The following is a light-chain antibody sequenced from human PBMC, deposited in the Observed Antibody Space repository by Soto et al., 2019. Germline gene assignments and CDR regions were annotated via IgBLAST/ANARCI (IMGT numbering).Light chain of an antibody. CDR3: QVWDYPTAI. CDR1: NIVSKN. CDR2: RDN. V-gene: IGLV3-9*01. J-gene: IGLJ2*01. Sequence: SYELTQPPSVSVALGQTATITCGGHNIVSKNVHWFQQRPGQAPVLVIYRDNNRPSGIPERFSGSNLGNTATLTISRAQAGDEADYHCQVWDYPTAIFGGGTKLTVL.